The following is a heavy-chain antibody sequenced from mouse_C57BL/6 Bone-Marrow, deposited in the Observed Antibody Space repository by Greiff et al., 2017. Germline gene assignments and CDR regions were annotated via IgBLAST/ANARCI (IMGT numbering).Heavy chain of an antibody. V-gene: IGHV1-54*01. CDR2: INPGSGGT. J-gene: IGHJ4*01. CDR1: GYAFTNYL. D-gene: IGHD2-1*01. Sequence: QVQLKESGAELVRPGTSVKVSCKASGYAFTNYLIEWVKQRPGQGLEWIGVINPGSGGTNYNEKFKGKATLTADKSSSTAYMQLSSLTSEDSAVYFCAIHGNYLYAMDYWGQGTSVTVSS. CDR3: AIHGNYLYAMDY.